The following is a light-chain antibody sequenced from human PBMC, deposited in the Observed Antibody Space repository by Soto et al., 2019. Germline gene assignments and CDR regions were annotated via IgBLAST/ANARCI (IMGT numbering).Light chain of an antibody. CDR1: QSVSSSY. Sequence: ELVLTQSPGTLSLSPGAMATLSCRASQSVSSSYLAWYQQKPGQAPRLLIFGASSRATGIPDRFSGSGSGTDFTLTITRLAREDFAVYYCQQYGNSPKTFGQGTKGDIK. V-gene: IGKV3-20*01. CDR2: GAS. CDR3: QQYGNSPKT. J-gene: IGKJ1*01.